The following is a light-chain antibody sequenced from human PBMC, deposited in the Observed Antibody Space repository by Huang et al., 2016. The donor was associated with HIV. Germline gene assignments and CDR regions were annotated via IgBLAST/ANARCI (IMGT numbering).Light chain of an antibody. CDR3: QESHGSPRPRFT. V-gene: IGKV1-39*01. J-gene: IGKJ3*01. CDR1: HNISDY. Sequence: DIQMTQFPSSLFASVGDRITIACRASHNISDYLNWYQHKPGKAPNLLVFGASTLKSGVPSRFRGSGSGTEFSLTISDLQPEDVATYYCQESHGSPRPRFTFGPGTDVDIK. CDR2: GAS.